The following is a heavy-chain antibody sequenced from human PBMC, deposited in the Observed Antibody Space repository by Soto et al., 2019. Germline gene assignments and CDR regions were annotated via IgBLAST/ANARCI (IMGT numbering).Heavy chain of an antibody. CDR2: ISAYNGNT. D-gene: IGHD6-19*01. CDR3: ARDQRTYSSGWLN. CDR1: GYTFTSYG. Sequence: XVKVSCKASGYTFTSYGISCVRHAPGQGLEWMGWISAYNGNTNYAQKLQGRVTMTTDTCTSTAYMELRSLTSDDTAVYYCARDQRTYSSGWLNWGQGTLVTVSS. V-gene: IGHV1-18*01. J-gene: IGHJ4*02.